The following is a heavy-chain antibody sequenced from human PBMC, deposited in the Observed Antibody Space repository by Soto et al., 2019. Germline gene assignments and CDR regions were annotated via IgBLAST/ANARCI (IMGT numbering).Heavy chain of an antibody. CDR3: ARQQWLVLNAFDI. V-gene: IGHV4-59*01. J-gene: IGHJ3*02. CDR2: IYYSGST. D-gene: IGHD6-19*01. Sequence: ASETLSLTCTVSGGSISSYYWSWIRQPPGKGLEWIGYIYYSGSTNYNPSLKSRVTISVDTSKNQFSLKLGSVTAADTAVYYCARQQWLVLNAFDIWGQGTMVTVSS. CDR1: GGSISSYY.